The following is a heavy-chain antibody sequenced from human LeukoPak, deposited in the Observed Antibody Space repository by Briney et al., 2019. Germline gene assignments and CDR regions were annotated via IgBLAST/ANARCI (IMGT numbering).Heavy chain of an antibody. CDR1: GFTFSSYA. J-gene: IGHJ4*02. CDR3: AKSVGYYDSSGYSDY. D-gene: IGHD3-22*01. Sequence: PGGSLRLSCAASGFTFSSYAMSWVRQAPGKGLEWVSAISGSGGSTYYADSVKGRFTTSRDNAKNTLYLQMNSLRAEDSAVYYCAKSVGYYDSSGYSDYWGQGTLVTVSS. V-gene: IGHV3-23*01. CDR2: ISGSGGST.